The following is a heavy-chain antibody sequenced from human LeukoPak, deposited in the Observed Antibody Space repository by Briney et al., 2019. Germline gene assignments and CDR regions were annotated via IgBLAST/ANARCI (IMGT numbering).Heavy chain of an antibody. Sequence: ASVKVSCKASGYTFTGYYMHWVRQAPGQGLEWMGWINPNSGGTNYAQKFQGRVTMTRDTSISTAYMELSRLRSDDTAVYYCARVRGYYYDSSGYNFDYWGQGTLVTVSS. CDR1: GYTFTGYY. D-gene: IGHD3-22*01. CDR2: INPNSGGT. J-gene: IGHJ4*02. CDR3: ARVRGYYYDSSGYNFDY. V-gene: IGHV1-2*02.